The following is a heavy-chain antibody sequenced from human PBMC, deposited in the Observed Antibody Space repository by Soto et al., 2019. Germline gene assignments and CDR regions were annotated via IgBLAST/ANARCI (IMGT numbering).Heavy chain of an antibody. CDR3: ARDRGIASLRPRGLDY. CDR2: ISYDGSNK. D-gene: IGHD6-13*01. J-gene: IGHJ4*02. CDR1: GFTFSSSA. Sequence: QVQLVESGGGVVQPGRSLRLSCAASGFTFSSSAMHWVRQAPGKGLEWVAVISYDGSNKYYADSVKGRFTISRDNSKNTLYLQMNSLRAEDTAVYYCARDRGIASLRPRGLDYWGQGTLVTVSS. V-gene: IGHV3-30-3*01.